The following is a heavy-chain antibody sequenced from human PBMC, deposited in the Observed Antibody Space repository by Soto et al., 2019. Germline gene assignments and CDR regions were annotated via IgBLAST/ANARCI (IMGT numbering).Heavy chain of an antibody. CDR3: ARLLVGATSFDY. D-gene: IGHD1-26*01. V-gene: IGHV4-39*01. J-gene: IGHJ4*02. CDR1: GGSISSSSYY. Sequence: QLQLQESGPGLVKPSETLSLTCTVSGGSISSSSYYWGWIRQPPGKGLEWIGSIYYSGSTYYNPSLKSRVTISVDTSKNQFSLQLSCVNAADTAVYYCARLLVGATSFDYWGQGTLVTVSS. CDR2: IYYSGST.